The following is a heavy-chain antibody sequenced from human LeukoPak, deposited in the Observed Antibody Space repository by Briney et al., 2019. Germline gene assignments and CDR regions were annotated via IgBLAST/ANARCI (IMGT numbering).Heavy chain of an antibody. Sequence: ATVKVSCKASGYGFTDYYTHWVRQAPVQGLAWLGWVNTNSGGTSYAQKFQGRVTMTRDTSMSTAYLELSRLTSDDTAVYYCAKDTGTFSFGDYWGQGTLVTVSS. CDR3: AKDTGTFSFGDY. J-gene: IGHJ4*02. V-gene: IGHV1-2*02. CDR2: VNTNSGGT. CDR1: GYGFTDYY. D-gene: IGHD5-18*01.